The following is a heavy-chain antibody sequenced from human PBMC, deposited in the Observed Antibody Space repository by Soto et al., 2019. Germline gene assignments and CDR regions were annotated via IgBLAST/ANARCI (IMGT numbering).Heavy chain of an antibody. CDR3: ARGNFYYGMDV. CDR1: GGSFSGNY. CDR2: FSDSGST. V-gene: IGHV4-34*01. Sequence: SETLSLTCAGYGGSFSGNYWSWVRQPPGKGLEWIGEFSDSGSTNYNPSLKSRVTISEDMSKSQFSLKLSSVTAADTAVYYCARGNFYYGMDVWGQGTTVTVSS. J-gene: IGHJ6*02.